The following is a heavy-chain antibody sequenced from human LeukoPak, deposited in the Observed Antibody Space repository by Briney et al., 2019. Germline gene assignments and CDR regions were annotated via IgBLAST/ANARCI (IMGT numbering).Heavy chain of an antibody. V-gene: IGHV3-43*02. CDR3: ATWAFYHNLDV. Sequence: AGGSLRLSCAASGFTIGPYAMYWVRQGPGRGLEWVSVIKADGSGTFYADSVRGRFTTSRDNSKNSLYLQMNSQTSEDTALYYCATWAFYHNLDVWGQGTTVIVSS. CDR1: GFTIGPYA. CDR2: IKADGSGT. D-gene: IGHD2/OR15-2a*01. J-gene: IGHJ6*02.